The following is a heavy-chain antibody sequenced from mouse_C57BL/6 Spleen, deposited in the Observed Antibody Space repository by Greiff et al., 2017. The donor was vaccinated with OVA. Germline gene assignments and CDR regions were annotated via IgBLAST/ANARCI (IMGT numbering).Heavy chain of an antibody. CDR3: ARDGGLRHYYAMDY. V-gene: IGHV1-50*01. Sequence: QVQLQQSGAELVKPGASVKLSCKASGYTFTSYWMQWVKQRPGQGLEWIGEIDPSDSYTNYNQKFKGKATLTVDTSSSTAYMQLSSLTSEDSAVYYCARDGGLRHYYAMDYWGQGTSVTVSS. CDR2: IDPSDSYT. D-gene: IGHD2-4*01. J-gene: IGHJ4*01. CDR1: GYTFTSYW.